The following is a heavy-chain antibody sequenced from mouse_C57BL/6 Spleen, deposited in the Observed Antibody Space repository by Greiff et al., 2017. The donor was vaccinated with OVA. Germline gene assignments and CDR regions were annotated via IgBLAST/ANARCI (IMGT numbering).Heavy chain of an antibody. D-gene: IGHD2-5*01. CDR1: GFNIKDDY. CDR3: TTGSNPYWYFDV. Sequence: DVQLQESGAELVRPGASVKLSCTASGFNIKDDYMHWVKQRPEQGLEWIGWIDPENGDTEYASKFQGKATITADTSSNTAYLQLSSLTSEDTAVYYCTTGSNPYWYFDVWGTGTTVTVSS. J-gene: IGHJ1*03. CDR2: IDPENGDT. V-gene: IGHV14-4*01.